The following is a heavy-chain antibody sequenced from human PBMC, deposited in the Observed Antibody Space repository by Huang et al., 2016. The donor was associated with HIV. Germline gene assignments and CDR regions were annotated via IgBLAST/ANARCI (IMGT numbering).Heavy chain of an antibody. D-gene: IGHD3-22*01. V-gene: IGHV4-39*01. CDR2: IYYSGST. CDR1: GGSITSRSYY. Sequence: QLQLQGPGPGLVKPSETLSLTCTVSGGSITSRSYYWGWIRQPPGKGLAWVGSIYYSGSTDYNPSLKCRGTVSVDTSKNQFSLKLSSVTAADTAVYYCARHFSYYDSSGYTPWDAFDIWGQGTMVTVSS. J-gene: IGHJ3*02. CDR3: ARHFSYYDSSGYTPWDAFDI.